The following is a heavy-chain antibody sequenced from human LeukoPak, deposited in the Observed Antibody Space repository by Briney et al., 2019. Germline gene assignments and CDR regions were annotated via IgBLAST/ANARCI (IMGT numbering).Heavy chain of an antibody. CDR2: INPSGGST. J-gene: IGHJ6*03. CDR1: GYTFTSYY. V-gene: IGHV1-46*01. CDR3: ASLAYCGGDCYSPYYYMDV. Sequence: ASVKVSCKASGYTFTSYYMHWVRQAPGQGLEWMGIINPSGGSTSYAQKFQGRVTMTRDTSTSTVYMELSSLRSADTAVYYCASLAYCGGDCYSPYYYMDVWGKGTTVTVSS. D-gene: IGHD2-21*02.